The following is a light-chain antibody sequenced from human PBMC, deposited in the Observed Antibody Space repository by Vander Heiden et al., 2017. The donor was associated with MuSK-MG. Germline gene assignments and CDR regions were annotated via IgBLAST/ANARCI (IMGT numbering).Light chain of an antibody. J-gene: IGKJ2*01. V-gene: IGKV1-39*01. CDR3: HQSDSTPYA. CDR1: QSISAY. CDR2: AAS. Sequence: DIQMTQSPSSLSASVGDRVTITCRASQSISAYLNWYQQKPGKAPKVLIYAASSLQSGVPSRFSGSGSGTDFTLTISSLQPEDFATYYCHQSDSTPYAFGQGTKLEIK.